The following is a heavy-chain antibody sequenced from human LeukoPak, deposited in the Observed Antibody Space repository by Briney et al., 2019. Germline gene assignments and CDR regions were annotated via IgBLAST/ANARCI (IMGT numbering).Heavy chain of an antibody. CDR1: GYTFTGYY. CDR3: ARERTLTSCYDY. V-gene: IGHV1-2*02. D-gene: IGHD2-15*01. Sequence: ASVKVSCKASGYTFTGYYMHWVRQAPGQGLEWMGWINPNSGGTNYAQKFQGRVTMTRDTSISTAYMELSRLRSDDTAVYYCARERTLTSCYDYWGQGTLVTASS. J-gene: IGHJ4*02. CDR2: INPNSGGT.